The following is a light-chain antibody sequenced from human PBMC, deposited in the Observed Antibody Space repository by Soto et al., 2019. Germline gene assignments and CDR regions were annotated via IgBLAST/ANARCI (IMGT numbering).Light chain of an antibody. J-gene: IGKJ1*01. CDR2: AAS. CDR1: QGIRSD. CDR3: LQDYTYPWT. V-gene: IGKV1-6*01. Sequence: IQMTQAPSALSASVGDRVTITCRASQGIRSDLGWFQQKPGKAPRLLISAASILQSGVPSRFSGSGSGTDFTLTISSLQPEDVASYYCLQDYTYPWTFGQGTKVDIK.